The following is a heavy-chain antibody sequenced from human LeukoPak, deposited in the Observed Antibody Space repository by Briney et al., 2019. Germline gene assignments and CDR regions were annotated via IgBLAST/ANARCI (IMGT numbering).Heavy chain of an antibody. J-gene: IGHJ5*02. CDR2: IKQDGSEK. CDR1: GFTFSNYW. Sequence: PGGSLRLSCAASGFTFSNYWLNWVRRAPGKGLEWVANIKQDGSEKYYVDSVKGRFNISRDNAKNLLYLQMNSLRREDTAMYYCARELVQNLDPWGQGTLATVSS. V-gene: IGHV3-7*05. D-gene: IGHD6-13*01. CDR3: ARELVQNLDP.